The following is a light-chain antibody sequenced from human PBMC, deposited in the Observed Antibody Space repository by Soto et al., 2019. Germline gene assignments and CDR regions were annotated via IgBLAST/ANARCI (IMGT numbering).Light chain of an antibody. CDR2: GAS. CDR3: QQYGNSPWT. J-gene: IGKJ1*01. Sequence: EIVMTQSPATLSVSPGERATLSCRAIQSVSSNLAWYQQKPGQAPRLLIFGASIRVTGIPDRSIGSGSGTDFTLTISRLEPEDFAVYYCQQYGNSPWTFGQGTKVDIK. V-gene: IGKV3-20*01. CDR1: QSVSSN.